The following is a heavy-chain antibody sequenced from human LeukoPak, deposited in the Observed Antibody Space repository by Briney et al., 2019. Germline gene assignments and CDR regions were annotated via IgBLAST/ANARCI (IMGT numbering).Heavy chain of an antibody. J-gene: IGHJ3*02. CDR1: GFTFSSYA. CDR2: ISGSGRST. D-gene: IGHD3-10*01. CDR3: VKRAQHESYYYYGSGSYGDDAFAI. Sequence: GGSLRLSCAASGFTFSSYAMSWVRQAPGKGLEWVSAISGSGRSTYYADPVKGRFTISRDNSKNTLHLQMNSLRAEDTAVYYCVKRAQHESYYYYGSGSYGDDAFAIWGQGTMVTVSS. V-gene: IGHV3-23*01.